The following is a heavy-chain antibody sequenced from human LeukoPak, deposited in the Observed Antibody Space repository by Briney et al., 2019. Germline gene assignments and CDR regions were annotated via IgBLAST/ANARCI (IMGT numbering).Heavy chain of an antibody. CDR2: FDPEDGET. CDR1: GYTLTELS. CDR3: ATRGPWLLPSLFDY. V-gene: IGHV1-24*01. Sequence: ASVKVSCKVSGYTLTELSIHWVRQAPGKGLEWMGGFDPEDGETIYAQKFQGRVTMTEDTSTDTAYMELSSLRSEDTAVYYCATRGPWLLPSLFDYWGQGTLVTVSS. D-gene: IGHD6-19*01. J-gene: IGHJ4*02.